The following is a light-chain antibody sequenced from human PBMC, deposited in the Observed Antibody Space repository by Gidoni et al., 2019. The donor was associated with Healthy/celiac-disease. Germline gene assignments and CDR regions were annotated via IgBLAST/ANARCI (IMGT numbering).Light chain of an antibody. CDR3: QQYNSYSFYT. Sequence: DIQMTHSPSTLSASVGDRVTITCRASQSISSWLAWYQQKPGKAPKLLIYDASSLESGVPSRFSGSGSGTEFTLTISSLQPDDFATYYCQQYNSYSFYTFGQGTKLEIK. CDR1: QSISSW. CDR2: DAS. J-gene: IGKJ2*01. V-gene: IGKV1-5*01.